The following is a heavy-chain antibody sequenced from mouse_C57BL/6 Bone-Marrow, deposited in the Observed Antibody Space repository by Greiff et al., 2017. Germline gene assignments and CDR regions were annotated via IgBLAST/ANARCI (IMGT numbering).Heavy chain of an antibody. CDR2: IDPETGGT. Sequence: QVQLQQSGAELVRPGASVTLSCKASGYTFTDYEMHWVKQTPVHGLEWIGAIDPETGGTAYNQKFKGKAILTADKSSSTAYMELRSLTSEDSAVYYCTRRDSPYYYAMDYWGQGTSVTVSS. V-gene: IGHV1-15*01. CDR1: GYTFTDYE. D-gene: IGHD6-1*01. J-gene: IGHJ4*01. CDR3: TRRDSPYYYAMDY.